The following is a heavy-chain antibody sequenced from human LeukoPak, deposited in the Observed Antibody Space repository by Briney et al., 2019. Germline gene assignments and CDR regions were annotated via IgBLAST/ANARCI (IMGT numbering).Heavy chain of an antibody. CDR2: INSDGSST. D-gene: IGHD2-2*01. CDR1: AFTFSSYW. J-gene: IGHJ6*02. CDR3: ARERCISTSCSHGLDV. Sequence: PGGSLRLSCAASAFTFSSYWMSWVRQAPGKGLVWVERINSDGSSTTDADSVRGRFTISRDNAKNTLYLQMNSLRAEDTAVYYCARERCISTSCSHGLDVWGQGTTVTVSS. V-gene: IGHV3-74*01.